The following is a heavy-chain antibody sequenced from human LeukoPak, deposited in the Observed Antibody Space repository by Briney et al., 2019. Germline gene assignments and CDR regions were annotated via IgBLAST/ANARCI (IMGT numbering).Heavy chain of an antibody. CDR1: GFTFSSYT. CDR2: ISYDGSNK. J-gene: IGHJ4*02. V-gene: IGHV3-30-3*01. CDR3: ARDRASYGDFDY. Sequence: TGGSLRLSCAASGFTFSSYTMHWVRQAPGKGLEWVAVISYDGSNKYYADSVEGRFTISRDNSKNTLFLQMNSLRTEDTAVYYCARDRASYGDFDYWGQGTLVTVSS. D-gene: IGHD4-17*01.